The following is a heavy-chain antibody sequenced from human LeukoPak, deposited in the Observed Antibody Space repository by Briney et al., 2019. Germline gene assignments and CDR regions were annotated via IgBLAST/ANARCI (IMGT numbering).Heavy chain of an antibody. CDR1: GFTFSSYS. CDR2: ISSSSSTI. D-gene: IGHD1-26*01. Sequence: GGSLRLSCAASGFTFSSYSMNWIRQAPGKGLEWVSYISSSSSTIYYADSVKGRFTISRDNAKNSLYLQMNSLRVEDTAVYYCAREAWANVDYWGQGTLVTVPS. J-gene: IGHJ4*02. CDR3: AREAWANVDY. V-gene: IGHV3-48*01.